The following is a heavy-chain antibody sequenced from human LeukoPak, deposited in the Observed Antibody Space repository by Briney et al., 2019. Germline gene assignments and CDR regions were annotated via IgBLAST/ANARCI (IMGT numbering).Heavy chain of an antibody. J-gene: IGHJ4*02. Sequence: PGGSLRLSCAASGFTFSSYSMNWVRQAPGKGLEWVSNISSSSSTIYYADSVKGRFTISRDNAKNSLYLQMNSLRAEDTAVYYCARDLGFGEFQNYFDYWGQGTLVTVSS. D-gene: IGHD3-10*01. CDR2: ISSSSSTI. V-gene: IGHV3-48*01. CDR3: ARDLGFGEFQNYFDY. CDR1: GFTFSSYS.